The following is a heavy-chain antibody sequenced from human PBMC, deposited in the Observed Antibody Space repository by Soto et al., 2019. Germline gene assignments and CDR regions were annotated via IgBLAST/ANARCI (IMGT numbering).Heavy chain of an antibody. CDR1: GGTFSSYA. D-gene: IGHD6-19*01. Sequence: GASVKVSCKASGGTFSSYAISWVRQAPGQGLEWMGGIIPIFGTANYAQKFQGRVTITADESTSTAYMELSSLRSEDTAVYYCAREGVAVAGERFDYWGQGTLVTVSS. J-gene: IGHJ4*02. CDR3: AREGVAVAGERFDY. V-gene: IGHV1-69*13. CDR2: IIPIFGTA.